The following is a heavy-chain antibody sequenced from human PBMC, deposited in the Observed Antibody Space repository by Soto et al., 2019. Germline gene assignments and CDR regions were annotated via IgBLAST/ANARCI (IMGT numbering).Heavy chain of an antibody. CDR1: GGSISSSSYY. D-gene: IGHD3-9*01. V-gene: IGHV4-39*01. Sequence: SETLSLTCTVSGGSISSSSYYWGWIRQPPGKGLEWIGSIYYSGSTYYNPSLKSRVTISVDTSKNQFSLKLSSVTAADTAVYYCAMDYDILTGYSDWGQGTLVTVSS. J-gene: IGHJ4*02. CDR2: IYYSGST. CDR3: AMDYDILTGYSD.